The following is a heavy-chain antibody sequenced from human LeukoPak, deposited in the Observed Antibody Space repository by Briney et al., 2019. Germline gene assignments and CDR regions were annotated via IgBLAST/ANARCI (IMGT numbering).Heavy chain of an antibody. CDR2: IKSKTNNDAT. CDR3: TRLGGGFESTGYYISSDYYYGMDV. V-gene: IGHV3-73*01. Sequence: QTGGSLRLSCAASGFTFGGSTMHWVRQASGKGLEWIGRIKSKTNNDATEYAASGKGRISISRDDSKNTAYLQMNSLKTEDASVYYCTRLGGGFESTGYYISSDYYYGMDVWGQGTTVTV. CDR1: GFTFGGST. D-gene: IGHD3-22*01. J-gene: IGHJ6*02.